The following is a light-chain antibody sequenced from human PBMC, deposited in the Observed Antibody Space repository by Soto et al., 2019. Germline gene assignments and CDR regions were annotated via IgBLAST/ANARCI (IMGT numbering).Light chain of an antibody. V-gene: IGKV3-15*01. J-gene: IGKJ2*01. CDR2: GAS. CDR1: QSVSSN. CDR3: QQYNYWPS. Sequence: EIVMTQSPATLSVSPGERAALSCRASQSVSSNLAWYQQKPGQAPRLLIYGASTRAPGIPARVSGSGSGTEFTLTISSLQTEDFAFYYCQQYNYWPSFGQGTKLEIK.